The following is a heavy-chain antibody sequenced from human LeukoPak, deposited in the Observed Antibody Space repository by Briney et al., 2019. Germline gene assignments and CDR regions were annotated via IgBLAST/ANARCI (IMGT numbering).Heavy chain of an antibody. CDR1: GYTFTSYA. J-gene: IGHJ4*02. D-gene: IGHD3-22*01. V-gene: IGHV1-3*01. Sequence: GASVKVSCKASGYTFTSYAMHWVRQAPGQRLEWMGWINAGNGNTKYSQKFQGRVTITRDTSASTAYMELSSLRSEDTAVYYCAANSYDSSGYYIQDFDYWGQGTLVTVSS. CDR3: AANSYDSSGYYIQDFDY. CDR2: INAGNGNT.